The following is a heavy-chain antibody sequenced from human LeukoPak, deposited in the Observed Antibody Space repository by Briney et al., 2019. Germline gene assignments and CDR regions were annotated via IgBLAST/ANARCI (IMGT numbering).Heavy chain of an antibody. J-gene: IGHJ5*02. CDR1: GGSISSYY. CDR2: IYTSGST. D-gene: IGHD6-19*01. CDR3: ARDVDSSGWYWYHWFDP. V-gene: IGHV4-4*07. Sequence: SETLSPTCTVSGGSISSYYWSWIRQPAGKGLEWIGRIYTSGSTNYNPSLKSRVTMSVDTSKNQFSLKLSSVTAADTAVYYCARDVDSSGWYWYHWFDPWGQGTLVTVSS.